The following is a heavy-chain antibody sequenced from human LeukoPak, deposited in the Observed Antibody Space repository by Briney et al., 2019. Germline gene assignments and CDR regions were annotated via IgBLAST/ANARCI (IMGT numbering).Heavy chain of an antibody. D-gene: IGHD4-17*01. CDR3: ARSRDDYGDYAEAFDI. Sequence: SETLSLTCAVYGGSFSGYYWSWIRQPPGKGLEWIGSIYYSGSTYYNPSLKSRVTISVDTSKNQFSLKLSSVTAANTAVYYCARSRDDYGDYAEAFDIWGQGTMVTVSS. CDR1: GGSFSGYY. V-gene: IGHV4-34*01. J-gene: IGHJ3*02. CDR2: IYYSGST.